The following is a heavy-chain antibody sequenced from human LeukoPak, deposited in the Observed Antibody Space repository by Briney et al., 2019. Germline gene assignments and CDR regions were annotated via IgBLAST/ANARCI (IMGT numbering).Heavy chain of an antibody. CDR2: ISGYNGNT. V-gene: IGHV1-18*04. CDR1: GGTFINHI. CDR3: ALWDYYDTSGPTSVADAFDI. Sequence: ASVKVSCKFSGGTFINHIISWVQQAPGQGLEWMGCISGYNGNTNYAQKFQGRVTMTTDTPSSTGYMELRSLRSDDTAMYYCALWDYYDTSGPTSVADAFDIWGQGTMVTVSS. J-gene: IGHJ3*02. D-gene: IGHD3-22*01.